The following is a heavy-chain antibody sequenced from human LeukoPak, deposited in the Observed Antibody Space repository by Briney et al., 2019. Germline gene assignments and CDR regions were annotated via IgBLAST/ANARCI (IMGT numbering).Heavy chain of an antibody. CDR3: ARESWAYYGSGSYSAYYYYYMDV. CDR2: IIPIFGTA. V-gene: IGHV1-69*05. D-gene: IGHD3-10*01. CDR1: GGTFSSYA. Sequence: SVKVSCKASGGTFSSYAISWVRQAPGQGLEWMGGIIPIFGTANYAQKFQGRVTITTDESTSTAYMELSSLRSEDTAVYYCARESWAYYGSGSYSAYYYYYMDVWGKGTTVTVSS. J-gene: IGHJ6*03.